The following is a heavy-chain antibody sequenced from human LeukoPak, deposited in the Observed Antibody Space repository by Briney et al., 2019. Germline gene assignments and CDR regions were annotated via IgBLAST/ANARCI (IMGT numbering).Heavy chain of an antibody. CDR3: ATEPSYYGSGNDY. V-gene: IGHV3-23*01. J-gene: IGHJ4*02. CDR1: GFTFSSYA. CDR2: IRGSGGST. D-gene: IGHD3-10*01. Sequence: PGGSLRLSCAASGFTFSSYAMSWVRQAPGKGLEWVSAIRGSGGSTYYADSVKGRFTISRDNSKNTLYLQMDSLRAEDTAVYYCATEPSYYGSGNDYWGQGTLVTVSS.